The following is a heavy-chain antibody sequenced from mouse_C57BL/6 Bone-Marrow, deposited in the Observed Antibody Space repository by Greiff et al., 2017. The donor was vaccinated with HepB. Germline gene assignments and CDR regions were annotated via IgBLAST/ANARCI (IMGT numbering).Heavy chain of an antibody. J-gene: IGHJ2*01. CDR2: INPNNGGT. V-gene: IGHV1-26*01. D-gene: IGHD2-14*01. Sequence: VQLKHSGPELVKPGASVKISCKASGYTFTDYYMNWVKQSHGKSLEWIGDINPNNGGTSYNQKFKGKATLTVDKSSSTAYMELRSLTSEDSAVYYCAREGYVGYYFDYWGQGTTLTVSS. CDR1: GYTFTDYY. CDR3: AREGYVGYYFDY.